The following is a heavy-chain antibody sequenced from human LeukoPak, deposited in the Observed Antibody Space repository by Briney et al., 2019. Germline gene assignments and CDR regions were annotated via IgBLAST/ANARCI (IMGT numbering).Heavy chain of an antibody. J-gene: IGHJ4*02. Sequence: PSETLSLTCVVYGGSFSGYYWSWIRQPPGKGLEWIGEINHSGRTNYNPSLKSRVTISVDTSKNQFSLKLSSVTAADTAVYYCARGPPRASSNTYFDYWGQGTLVTVSS. CDR3: ARGPPRASSNTYFDY. V-gene: IGHV4-34*01. CDR2: INHSGRT. D-gene: IGHD2-2*01. CDR1: GGSFSGYY.